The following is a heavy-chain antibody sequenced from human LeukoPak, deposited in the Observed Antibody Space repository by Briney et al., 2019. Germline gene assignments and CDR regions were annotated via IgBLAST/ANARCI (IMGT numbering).Heavy chain of an antibody. V-gene: IGHV3-74*01. CDR3: TRNPDGRNWFDP. CDR2: ISSDESST. J-gene: IGHJ5*02. Sequence: SGGSLRLSCAASGFTFSHHWMHWVRQAPGKGRVWVSHISSDESSTTYADSVQGRFTISSANRKNTLYLQMNSLRVEDTAMYYCTRNPDGRNWFDPWGQGTPVTVSS. D-gene: IGHD1-14*01. CDR1: GFTFSHHW.